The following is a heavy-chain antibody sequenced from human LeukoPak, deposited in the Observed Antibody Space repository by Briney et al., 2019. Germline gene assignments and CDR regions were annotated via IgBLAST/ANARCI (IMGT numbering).Heavy chain of an antibody. CDR2: INPNSGGT. D-gene: IGHD6-13*01. J-gene: IGHJ6*02. Sequence: ASVTVSCKASGYTFTGYYRHWVRQSPGQGLAGMGWINPNSGGTNYAQKFQGRVTMTRDTSISTAYMELSRLRSDDTAVYSCARKYSSSWPSYYYYGMDVWGQGTTVTVSS. V-gene: IGHV1-2*02. CDR3: ARKYSSSWPSYYYYGMDV. CDR1: GYTFTGYY.